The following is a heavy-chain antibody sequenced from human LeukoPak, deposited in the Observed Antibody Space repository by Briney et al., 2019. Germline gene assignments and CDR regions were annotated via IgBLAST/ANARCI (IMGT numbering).Heavy chain of an antibody. CDR2: INSDGSTT. D-gene: IGHD3-3*01. CDR1: GFTFSSYW. CDR3: ARDLDFWSGYYDY. Sequence: GESLKISCAASGFTFSSYWMHWVRQAPGKGLVWVSRINSDGSTTNYADSVKGRFTISRDNARNTLYLQMNSLRAEDTSVYYCARDLDFWSGYYDYWGQGTLVTVSS. V-gene: IGHV3-74*01. J-gene: IGHJ4*02.